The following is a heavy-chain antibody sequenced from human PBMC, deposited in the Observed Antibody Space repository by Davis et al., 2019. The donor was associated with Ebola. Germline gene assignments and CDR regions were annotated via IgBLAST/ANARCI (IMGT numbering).Heavy chain of an antibody. Sequence: ASVKVSCKASGYIFSNYDINWVRQASGQGLEWMGWMNPNSGNTGYAQKFQGRVTMTRNTSISTAYMELSSLRSEDTAVYYCAPRSLYYGLDVWGQGTTVTVSS. V-gene: IGHV1-8*01. CDR2: MNPNSGNT. CDR1: GYIFSNYD. J-gene: IGHJ6*02. CDR3: APRSLYYGLDV.